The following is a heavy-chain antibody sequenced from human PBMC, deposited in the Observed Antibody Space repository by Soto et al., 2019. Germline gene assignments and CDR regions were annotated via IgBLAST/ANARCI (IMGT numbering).Heavy chain of an antibody. Sequence: GGSLRFCCAASGFTFSSYAMSWVRQAPGKGLEWVSAISGSGGSTYYADSVKGRFTISRDNSKNTLYLQMNSLRAEDTAVYYCAKDRIAVAGTARIDYWGQGTLVTVSS. CDR2: ISGSGGST. CDR1: GFTFSSYA. V-gene: IGHV3-23*01. J-gene: IGHJ4*02. D-gene: IGHD6-19*01. CDR3: AKDRIAVAGTARIDY.